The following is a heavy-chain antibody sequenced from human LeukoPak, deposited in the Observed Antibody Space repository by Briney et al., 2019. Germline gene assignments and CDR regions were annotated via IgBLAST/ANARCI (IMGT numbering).Heavy chain of an antibody. J-gene: IGHJ6*02. CDR1: GFTFSSYA. V-gene: IGHV3-23*01. D-gene: IGHD1-26*01. CDR3: AKDVRVGGGGMDV. CDR2: IGAGGTFT. Sequence: GGSLRLSCTASGFTFSSYAMNWVRQAPGKGLEWVSGIGAGGTFTYYADSVKGRFSISRDNSKNTVSLQMNSLRAEDTAVYYCAKDVRVGGGGMDVWGQGTPVTVSS.